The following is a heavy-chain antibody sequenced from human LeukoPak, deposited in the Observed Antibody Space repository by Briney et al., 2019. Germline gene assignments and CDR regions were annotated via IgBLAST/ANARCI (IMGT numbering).Heavy chain of an antibody. CDR1: GYTFTSYA. Sequence: GASVKVSCKASGYTFTSYAIHWVRQAPGQRLEWMGWINADNGNTKYSQNLQGRVTITRDTSATTAYMELSSLRSEDTAVYYCARSWIEDYYYGMDVWGKGTSVTVSS. CDR2: INADNGNT. CDR3: ARSWIEDYYYGMDV. J-gene: IGHJ6*04. D-gene: IGHD2-2*03. V-gene: IGHV1-3*01.